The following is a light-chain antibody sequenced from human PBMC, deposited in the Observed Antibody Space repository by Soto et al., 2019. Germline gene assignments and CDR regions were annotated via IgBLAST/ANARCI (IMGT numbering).Light chain of an antibody. CDR3: SSHTSGSTRV. J-gene: IGLJ1*01. V-gene: IGLV2-14*01. CDR1: FSDVGGYDY. CDR2: EVT. Sequence: QSALTQPASVSGSPGQSIAISCTGTFSDVGGYDYVSWYQQHPDKAPKLMIYEVTKRPSGVSNRFSVSKSGNTASLTISGLQPEDEADYYCSSHTSGSTRVFGSGTKLPS.